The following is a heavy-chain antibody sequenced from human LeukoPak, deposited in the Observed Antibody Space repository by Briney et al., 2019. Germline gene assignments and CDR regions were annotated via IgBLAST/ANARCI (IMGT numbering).Heavy chain of an antibody. CDR1: GGSFSGYY. D-gene: IGHD2-2*01. CDR2: INHSGST. V-gene: IGHV4-34*01. CDR3: AKVRGRGPAAPPPYYYYYMDV. J-gene: IGHJ6*03. Sequence: PSETLSLTCAVYGGSFSGYYWSWIRQPPGKGLEWIGEINHSGSTNYNPSLKSRVTISVDTSKNQFSLKLSSVTAADTAVYYCAKVRGRGPAAPPPYYYYYMDVWGKGTTVTVSS.